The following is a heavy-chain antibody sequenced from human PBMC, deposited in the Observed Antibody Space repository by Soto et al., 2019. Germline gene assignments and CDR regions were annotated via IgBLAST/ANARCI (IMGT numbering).Heavy chain of an antibody. Sequence: GGSLRLSCAASGFAFSNHLMHWFRQAPGKGLVWVSRIRPDGSGSNYADSVQGRFAISRDNAQNTVYLQMNSLRVEDTALYYCSRDLVAGSGSCDSWGQGTLVTVSS. CDR3: SRDLVAGSGSCDS. CDR1: GFAFSNHL. V-gene: IGHV3-74*01. CDR2: IRPDGSGS. J-gene: IGHJ4*02. D-gene: IGHD3-10*01.